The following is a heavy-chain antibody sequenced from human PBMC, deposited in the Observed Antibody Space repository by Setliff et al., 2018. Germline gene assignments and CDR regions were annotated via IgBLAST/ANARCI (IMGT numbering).Heavy chain of an antibody. CDR1: GGSISSSNYY. D-gene: IGHD2-15*01. Sequence: PSETLSLTCTVSGGSISSSNYYWGWIRQPPGKGLEWIGNIYYGGGAYYNPSLKSRVTISVDTSKNQFSLKLSSATAADTAMYYCARILGYCSGGSCYVPYWGQGTLVTVSS. V-gene: IGHV4-39*07. CDR2: IYYGGGA. CDR3: ARILGYCSGGSCYVPY. J-gene: IGHJ4*02.